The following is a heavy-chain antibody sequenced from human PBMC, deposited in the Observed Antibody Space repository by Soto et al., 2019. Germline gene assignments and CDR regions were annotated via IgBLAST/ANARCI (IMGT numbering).Heavy chain of an antibody. V-gene: IGHV4-59*01. CDR1: GGPISIYY. D-gene: IGHD3-3*01. Sequence: PSETLSLTCTVSGGPISIYYWNWIRQPPGKGLEWIEYIYYSGSTNYNPSLKSRVTISVDTSKNQFCLKLSSVTAADTAVYFCVRGEPYYDFWSGYMYYFYNWGQGTLVTVSS. J-gene: IGHJ4*02. CDR2: IYYSGST. CDR3: VRGEPYYDFWSGYMYYFYN.